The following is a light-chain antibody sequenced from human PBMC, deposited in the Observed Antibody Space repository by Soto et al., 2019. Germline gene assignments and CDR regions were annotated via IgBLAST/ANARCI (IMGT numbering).Light chain of an antibody. Sequence: DVVMTQSPLSLAVTLGQPASISCRSSQSLVYSNGVTYLNWFQQRPGQSPRRLIQKVSNRDSGVPDRLSGSGAGTDFTLKISRVEAEDVGVYYCMQGTHWPYTFGQGTKLEIK. V-gene: IGKV2-30*01. CDR1: QSLVYSNGVTY. CDR2: KVS. CDR3: MQGTHWPYT. J-gene: IGKJ2*01.